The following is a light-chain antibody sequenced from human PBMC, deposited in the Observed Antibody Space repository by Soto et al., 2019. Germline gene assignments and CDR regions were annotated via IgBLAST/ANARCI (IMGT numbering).Light chain of an antibody. V-gene: IGLV2-14*01. CDR3: SSYTSSSTLA. Sequence: QSVLTQPASVSGSPGQSITISCTGTCSDVGGYNYVSWYQQHPGKAPKLMIYEVSNRPSGVSNRFSGSKSGNTASLTISGLQAEDEADYSCSSYTSSSTLAFGTGTKVTVL. CDR1: CSDVGGYNY. CDR2: EVS. J-gene: IGLJ1*01.